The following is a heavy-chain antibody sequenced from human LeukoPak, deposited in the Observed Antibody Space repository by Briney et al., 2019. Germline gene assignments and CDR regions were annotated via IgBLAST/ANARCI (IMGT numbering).Heavy chain of an antibody. V-gene: IGHV3-64*01. Sequence: GSLRLSCAASGFTFSTYAMHWVRQAPGKGLEYVSGISGNGGSTHYAKSAKGRFTVSRDSSKNTLYLQMNSLRAEDTAVYYCAKDGGWGITISLDYWGQGTLVTVSS. CDR1: GFTFSTYA. D-gene: IGHD3-3*01. CDR3: AKDGGWGITISLDY. CDR2: ISGNGGST. J-gene: IGHJ4*02.